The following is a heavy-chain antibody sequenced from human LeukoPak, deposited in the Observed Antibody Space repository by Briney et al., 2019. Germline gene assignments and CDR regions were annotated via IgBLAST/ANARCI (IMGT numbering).Heavy chain of an antibody. Sequence: ASVKVSCKASGYTFTGYYMHWVRQAPGQGLEWMGWINPNSGGTNYAQKFQGRVTMTRDTSISTAYMELSRLRSDDTAVYYCARDALAVAGTRGWFDPWGQGTLVTVSS. D-gene: IGHD6-19*01. CDR2: INPNSGGT. CDR1: GYTFTGYY. V-gene: IGHV1-2*02. J-gene: IGHJ5*02. CDR3: ARDALAVAGTRGWFDP.